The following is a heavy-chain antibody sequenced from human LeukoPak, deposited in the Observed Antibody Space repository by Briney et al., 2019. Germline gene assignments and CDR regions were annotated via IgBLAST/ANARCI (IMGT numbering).Heavy chain of an antibody. CDR3: ASLVVPAALNFDY. CDR2: ISSSSSYI. J-gene: IGHJ4*02. Sequence: GGSLRLSCAASGFTFSSYSMNWVRQAPGKGLEWVSSISSSSSYIYYADSVKGRFTISRDNAKNSLYLQMNSLRAEDTAVYYCASLVVPAALNFDYWGQGTLVTVSS. CDR1: GFTFSSYS. D-gene: IGHD2-2*01. V-gene: IGHV3-21*01.